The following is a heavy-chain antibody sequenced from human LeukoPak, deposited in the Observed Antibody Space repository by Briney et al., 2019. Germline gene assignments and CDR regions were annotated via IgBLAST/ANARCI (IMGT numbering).Heavy chain of an antibody. CDR2: IRGSGGTT. D-gene: IGHD2-8*02. CDR3: ANQGSGYYSGGYRDL. J-gene: IGHJ4*02. V-gene: IGHV3-23*01. Sequence: GGSLRLSCAASGFTLSSYAMSWVRQAPATGLEWVSTIRGSGGTTDYADSVKGRFTISRDNSKNTLYLQMNSLRAEDASVYDWANQGSGYYSGGYRDLWGQGTLVTVSS. CDR1: GFTLSSYA.